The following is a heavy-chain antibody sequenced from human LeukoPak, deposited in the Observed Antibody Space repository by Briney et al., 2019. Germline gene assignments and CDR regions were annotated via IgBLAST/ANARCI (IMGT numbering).Heavy chain of an antibody. CDR2: IWYDGSNK. Sequence: PGGSLRLSCAASGFTFSSYGMHWVRQAPGKGLEWVAVIWYDGSNKYYADSVKGRFTISRDNSKNTLYLQMNSLRAEDTAVYYCARDKSIKQWLVPQNYYFDYWGQGTLVTVSS. D-gene: IGHD6-19*01. J-gene: IGHJ4*02. CDR3: ARDKSIKQWLVPQNYYFDY. CDR1: GFTFSSYG. V-gene: IGHV3-33*08.